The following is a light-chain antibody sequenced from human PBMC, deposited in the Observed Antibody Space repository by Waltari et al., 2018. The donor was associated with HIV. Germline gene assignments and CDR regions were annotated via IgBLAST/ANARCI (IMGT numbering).Light chain of an antibody. Sequence: EVVLTQSPGTVSLSPGDMATLSCRASQSVTAFLAWFQQTHGQAPRLLIYGASNRATGIPDRFSASGSGTDFILTISRREPEDFAVYYCQHYGTSPPIYIFGQGTRLQI. CDR1: QSVTAF. J-gene: IGKJ2*01. CDR2: GAS. V-gene: IGKV3-20*01. CDR3: QHYGTSPPIYI.